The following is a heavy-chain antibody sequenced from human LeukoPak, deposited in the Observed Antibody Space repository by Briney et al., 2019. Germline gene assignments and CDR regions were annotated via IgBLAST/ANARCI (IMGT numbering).Heavy chain of an antibody. CDR1: GYTFTSYD. CDR3: AILGEVRAKTLFDY. J-gene: IGHJ4*02. Sequence: ASVKVSCKASGYTFTSYDINWVRQATGQGLEWMGWMNPNSGNTGYAQKFQGRVTMTRNTSISTVYMELSSLRSEDTAVYYCAILGEVRAKTLFDYWGQGTLVTVSS. D-gene: IGHD1-26*01. CDR2: MNPNSGNT. V-gene: IGHV1-8*01.